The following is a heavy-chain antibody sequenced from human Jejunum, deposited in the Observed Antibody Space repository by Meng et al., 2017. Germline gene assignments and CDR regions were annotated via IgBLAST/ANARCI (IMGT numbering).Heavy chain of an antibody. CDR1: GASISENNC. Sequence: EWGQGLVKPSGTRYLTCSASGASISENNCWSWVRQAPGKGLEWIGEIHHTGNINYNPSLKSRVTMSLDKPKTQFSLEVTSVTAADTAVYYCARDLLGPAIAATGWFDPWGQGTLVTVSS. J-gene: IGHJ5*02. CDR2: IHHTGNI. D-gene: IGHD6-13*01. V-gene: IGHV4-4*02. CDR3: ARDLLGPAIAATGWFDP.